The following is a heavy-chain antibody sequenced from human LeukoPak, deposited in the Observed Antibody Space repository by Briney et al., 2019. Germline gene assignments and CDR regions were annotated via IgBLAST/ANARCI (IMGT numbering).Heavy chain of an antibody. CDR2: ISGSGGST. Sequence: GGSLRLSCAASGFTFSSYAMSWVRQAPGKGLEWVSAISGSGGSTYYADSVKGRFTISRDNSKNTLYLQMNSLRAEDTAVYYWAKGGYYDSSGYYYYWGQGTLVTVSS. D-gene: IGHD3-22*01. CDR3: AKGGYYDSSGYYYY. V-gene: IGHV3-23*01. J-gene: IGHJ4*02. CDR1: GFTFSSYA.